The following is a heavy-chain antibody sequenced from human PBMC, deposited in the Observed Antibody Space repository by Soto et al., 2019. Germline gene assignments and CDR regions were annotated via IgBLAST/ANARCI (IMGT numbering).Heavy chain of an antibody. V-gene: IGHV4-59*01. Sequence: SSETLSLTCTVSGGSIRSYYWSWIRQPPGKGLEWIGYIYYSGSTNYNPSHKSRVTISVDTSKNQFSLKLSSVTAADTAVYYCARGGAADTALVWYYYYGMDVWGQGLTVTVSS. CDR3: ARGGAADTALVWYYYYGMDV. D-gene: IGHD5-18*01. CDR1: GGSIRSYY. J-gene: IGHJ6*02. CDR2: IYYSGST.